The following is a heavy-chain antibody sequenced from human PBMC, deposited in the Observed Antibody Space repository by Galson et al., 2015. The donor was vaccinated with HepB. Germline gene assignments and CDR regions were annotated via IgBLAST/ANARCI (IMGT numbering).Heavy chain of an antibody. D-gene: IGHD2-15*01. J-gene: IGHJ4*02. CDR1: RFTFSSYA. CDR2: LSGSGGST. Sequence: SLRLSCAASRFTFSSYAMSWVRQAPGKGLEWVSALSGSGGSTYYADSVKGRFTISRDNSKNTLYLQMNSLRAEDTAVYYCAKGLYCSGGSCYWRLGYFDYWGQGTLVTVAS. CDR3: AKGLYCSGGSCYWRLGYFDY. V-gene: IGHV3-23*01.